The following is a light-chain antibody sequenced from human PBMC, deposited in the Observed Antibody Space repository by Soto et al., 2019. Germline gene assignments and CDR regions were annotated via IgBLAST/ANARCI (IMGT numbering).Light chain of an antibody. CDR2: GAS. CDR1: QSVSSN. J-gene: IGKJ1*01. CDR3: QKYNNWPRT. V-gene: IGKV3-15*01. Sequence: EIVMTQSPATLSVSPGERATLSCRASQSVSSNLAWYQQKPGQAPRLLIYGASTRATGIPARFSGSGSGTEFPLTIRSMQSEDFAVYYCQKYNNWPRTFGQGTQVEIK.